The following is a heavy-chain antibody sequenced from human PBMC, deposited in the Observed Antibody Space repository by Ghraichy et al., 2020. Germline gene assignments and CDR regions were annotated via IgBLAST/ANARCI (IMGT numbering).Heavy chain of an antibody. Sequence: SVKVSCKASGGTFSSYAISWVRQAPGQGLEWMGGIIPIFGTANYAQKIQGRVTITADESTSTAYMELSSLRSEDTAVYYCARARISTYYYDSSGDRYYFDYWGQGTLVTVSS. CDR2: IIPIFGTA. J-gene: IGHJ4*02. V-gene: IGHV1-69*13. D-gene: IGHD3-22*01. CDR1: GGTFSSYA. CDR3: ARARISTYYYDSSGDRYYFDY.